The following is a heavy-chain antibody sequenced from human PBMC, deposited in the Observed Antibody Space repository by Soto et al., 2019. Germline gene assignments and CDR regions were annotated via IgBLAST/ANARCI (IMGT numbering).Heavy chain of an antibody. D-gene: IGHD2-2*01. CDR1: GGSISSGDYY. J-gene: IGHJ5*02. CDR2: IYYSGST. V-gene: IGHV4-30-4*01. Sequence: QVQLQESGPGLVKPSQTLSLTCTVSGGSISSGDYYWSWIRQPPGKGLEWIGYIYYSGSTYYNPSLKSRVTISVDTSKNQFSLKLSSVTAADTAVYYCAREYLGYCSSTSCQWDPWGQGTLVTVSS. CDR3: AREYLGYCSSTSCQWDP.